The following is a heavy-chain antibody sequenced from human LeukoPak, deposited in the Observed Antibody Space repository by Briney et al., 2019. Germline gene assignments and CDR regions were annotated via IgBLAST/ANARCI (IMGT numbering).Heavy chain of an antibody. V-gene: IGHV4-61*02. CDR2: IYTSGST. D-gene: IGHD2-21*01. Sequence: SQTLSLTCTVSGGSISSGSYYWSWIRQPAGKGLEWIGRIYTSGSTNYNPSLKSRVTISVDTSKNQFSLKLSSVTAADTAVYYCARVSSVVVTPTWDWFDPWGQGTLVTVSS. CDR1: GGSISSGSYY. CDR3: ARVSSVVVTPTWDWFDP. J-gene: IGHJ5*02.